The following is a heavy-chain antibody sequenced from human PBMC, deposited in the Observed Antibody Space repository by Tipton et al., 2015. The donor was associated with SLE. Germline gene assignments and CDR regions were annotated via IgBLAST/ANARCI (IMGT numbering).Heavy chain of an antibody. Sequence: TLSLSCTVSGCSTSSHYWRWVRQPPGKGLEWIGYISYSETTYYNPSLKSRVTISVDTSKNQFSLKLRSVTAADTAVYYCAGAWQGYCSGGTCYVLDYWGQGTLVTVSS. CDR2: ISYSETT. CDR3: AGAWQGYCSGGTCYVLDY. J-gene: IGHJ4*02. V-gene: IGHV4-59*11. CDR1: GCSTSSHY. D-gene: IGHD2-15*01.